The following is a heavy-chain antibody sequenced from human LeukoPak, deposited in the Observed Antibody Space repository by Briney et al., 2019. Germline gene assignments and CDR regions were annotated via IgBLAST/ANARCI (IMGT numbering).Heavy chain of an antibody. J-gene: IGHJ4*02. V-gene: IGHV3-73*01. CDR3: TRLYDGSGTYYNGDY. Sequence: PGGSLRLSCAGSGFTFSGLAIHGVRQASGKGREWFGRIRSNYATTYAASMKGRFTISRDDSQNTAYLQINSLKTEDTAVYYCTRLYDGSGTYYNGDYWGQGTLVTVSS. CDR1: GFTFSGLA. CDR2: IRSNYAT. D-gene: IGHD3-10*01.